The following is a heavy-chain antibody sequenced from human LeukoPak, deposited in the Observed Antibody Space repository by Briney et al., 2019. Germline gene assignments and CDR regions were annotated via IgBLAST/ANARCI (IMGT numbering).Heavy chain of an antibody. D-gene: IGHD3-16*01. CDR3: AQGGVGTRFYYMDV. J-gene: IGHJ6*03. CDR2: INANSGGT. CDR1: GYIFTGYY. V-gene: IGHV1-2*02. Sequence: ASVKVSCKASGYIFTGYYMHWVRQAPGQGLEWMGWINANSGGTKYAQKFQGRVTMTRDTSISTAYMELSSLRSDDTAVYYCAQGGVGTRFYYMDVWGKGTTVTVSS.